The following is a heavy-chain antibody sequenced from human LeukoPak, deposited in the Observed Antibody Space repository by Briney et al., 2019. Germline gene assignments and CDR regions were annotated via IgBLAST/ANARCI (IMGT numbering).Heavy chain of an antibody. V-gene: IGHV1-2*02. D-gene: IGHD3-22*01. Sequence: ASMKVSCNTSGYTFTDYYIHWVRQAPGQGLEWMGWINPKSGVTNYAQKFQGRVTLTSDTSVSTAYMDLSSLASGDTAVYYCARVLGNYYDSTVYQAYWGQGQLVTVSS. CDR1: GYTFTDYY. J-gene: IGHJ4*02. CDR2: INPKSGVT. CDR3: ARVLGNYYDSTVYQAY.